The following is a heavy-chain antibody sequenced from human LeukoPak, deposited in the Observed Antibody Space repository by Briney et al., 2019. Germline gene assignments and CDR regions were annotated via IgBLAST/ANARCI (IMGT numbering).Heavy chain of an antibody. CDR1: GFTFSSYN. J-gene: IGHJ4*02. CDR3: ARRYFDY. V-gene: IGHV3-48*04. CDR2: ISSNGKTI. Sequence: GGSLRLSCATSGFTFSSYNMNWVRQAPGKGLEWVSFISSNGKTIHYADSVKGRFTISRDNAKNSLYLQMNSLRADDTAVYYCARRYFDYWGQGTLVTVSS.